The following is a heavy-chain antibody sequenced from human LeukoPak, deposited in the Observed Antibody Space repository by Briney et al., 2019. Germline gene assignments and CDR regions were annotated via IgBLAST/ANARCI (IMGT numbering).Heavy chain of an antibody. V-gene: IGHV3-33*01. CDR2: IWCDGSHQ. Sequence: GKSLGLSCAASGFTFSSYSMQWVRQAPGKGLEWVAFIWCDGSHQYYADSVKGRFTISRDSSKNTLYLQMNSLRVEDTAVYYCARDGCTTTSCPDYWGQGTLVTVSS. J-gene: IGHJ4*02. D-gene: IGHD2-2*01. CDR3: ARDGCTTTSCPDY. CDR1: GFTFSSYS.